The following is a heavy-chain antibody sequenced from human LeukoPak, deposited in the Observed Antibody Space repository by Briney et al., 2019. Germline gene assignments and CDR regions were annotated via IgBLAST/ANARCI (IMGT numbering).Heavy chain of an antibody. CDR2: INPNNGDS. CDR3: ARTTSFTASGYDY. Sequence: ASVKVSCKASGYTFTNYHINWVRQATGQGLEWMGWINPNNGDSGFAQKFQGRVTITRDTAMTTAYMELSSLTSEDTPIYFCARTTSFTASGYDYWGQGTLVTVSS. J-gene: IGHJ4*02. D-gene: IGHD6-25*01. V-gene: IGHV1-8*03. CDR1: GYTFTNYH.